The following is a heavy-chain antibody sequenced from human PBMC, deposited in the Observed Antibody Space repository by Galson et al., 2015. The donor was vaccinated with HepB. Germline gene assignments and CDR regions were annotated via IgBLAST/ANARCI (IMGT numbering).Heavy chain of an antibody. CDR1: GFSFSNYA. V-gene: IGHV3-30-3*01. Sequence: SLRLSCAASGFSFSNYAIHWVRQAPGKGLEWVALITSDGNNKYYRESVKGRFTISRDNSENTVFLQMNSLRVEETAVYYCVRDGFKAPSVFDFWGQGALVTVSS. CDR3: VRDGFKAPSVFDF. CDR2: ITSDGNNK. J-gene: IGHJ4*02. D-gene: IGHD5-24*01.